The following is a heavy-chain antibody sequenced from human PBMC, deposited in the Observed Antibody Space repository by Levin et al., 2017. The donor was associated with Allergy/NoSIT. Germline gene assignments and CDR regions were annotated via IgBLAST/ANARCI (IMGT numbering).Heavy chain of an antibody. V-gene: IGHV3-23*01. CDR1: GFTFSSYA. CDR2: ISGSGGST. Sequence: GESLKISCAASGFTFSSYAMSWVRQAPGKGLEWVSAISGSGGSTYYADSVKGRFTISRDNSKNTLYLQMNSLRAEDTAVYYCAKEGGVYRSGWSHAYYFDYWGQGTLVTVSS. CDR3: AKEGGVYRSGWSHAYYFDY. D-gene: IGHD6-19*01. J-gene: IGHJ4*02.